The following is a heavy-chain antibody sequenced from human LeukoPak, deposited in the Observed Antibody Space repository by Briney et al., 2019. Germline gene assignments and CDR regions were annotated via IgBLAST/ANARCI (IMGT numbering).Heavy chain of an antibody. CDR3: ARTGIAARREAGWFDP. Sequence: SETLSLNRDVSGGSISCGGYSWSWIRQPPGNGLEWIGYIYHSGSTYYNPSLKSRVTISVDRSKNQFSLKLSSVTAADTAVYYCARTGIAARREAGWFDPWGQGTLVTVSS. CDR2: IYHSGST. J-gene: IGHJ5*02. CDR1: GGSISCGGYS. V-gene: IGHV4-30-2*01. D-gene: IGHD6-6*01.